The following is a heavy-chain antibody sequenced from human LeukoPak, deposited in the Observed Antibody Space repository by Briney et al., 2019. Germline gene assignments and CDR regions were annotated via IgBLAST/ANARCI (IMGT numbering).Heavy chain of an antibody. V-gene: IGHV1-2*02. D-gene: IGHD4-17*01. Sequence: ASVKVSCKASGYTFTGYYMHWVRQAPGQGLEWMGWINPNSGGTNYAQKFQGRVTMTRDTSISTAYMELSRLRSDDTAVYYCATKWDPHDSGDFIGGQGTLVTVSS. CDR3: ATKWDPHDSGDFI. J-gene: IGHJ4*02. CDR1: GYTFTGYY. CDR2: INPNSGGT.